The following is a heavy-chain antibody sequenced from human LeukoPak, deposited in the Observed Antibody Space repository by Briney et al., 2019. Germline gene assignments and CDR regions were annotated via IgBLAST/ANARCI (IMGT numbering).Heavy chain of an antibody. J-gene: IGHJ4*02. CDR1: GFTFDDYA. D-gene: IGHD1-1*01. Sequence: GGSLRLSCAASGFTFDDYAMHWVRQAPGKGLEWVSGISWNSGSIGYADSVKGRFTISRDNAKNSLYLQMNSLRAEDTALYCCAKAEILRDWNDYGYFDYWGQGTLVTVSS. CDR3: AKAEILRDWNDYGYFDY. CDR2: ISWNSGSI. V-gene: IGHV3-9*01.